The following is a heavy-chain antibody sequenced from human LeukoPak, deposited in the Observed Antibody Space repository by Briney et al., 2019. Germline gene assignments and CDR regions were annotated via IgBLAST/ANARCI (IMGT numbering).Heavy chain of an antibody. Sequence: PGGSLRLSCAASGFTFSSYGMHWVRQAPGKGLEWVSFIRFDGTNKYYADSVKGRFTTSRDNSKNTLYLQMNSLRAEDTAVYYCAKYIAAAGHFDYWGQGTLVTVSS. CDR1: GFTFSSYG. D-gene: IGHD6-13*01. J-gene: IGHJ4*02. V-gene: IGHV3-30*02. CDR2: IRFDGTNK. CDR3: AKYIAAAGHFDY.